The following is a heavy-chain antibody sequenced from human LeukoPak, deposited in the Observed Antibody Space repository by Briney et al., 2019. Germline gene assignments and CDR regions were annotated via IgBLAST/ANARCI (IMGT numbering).Heavy chain of an antibody. CDR3: ARIVDTTMVGAFDI. D-gene: IGHD5-18*01. Sequence: GGSLRLSCAASGFTVSSNYMSWVRQAPGKGLEWVSVIYSGGSTYYADSVKGRFTISRVNSKNTLYLQMNSLRAEDTAVYYCARIVDTTMVGAFDIWGQGTMVTVSS. CDR1: GFTVSSNY. J-gene: IGHJ3*02. V-gene: IGHV3-53*01. CDR2: IYSGGST.